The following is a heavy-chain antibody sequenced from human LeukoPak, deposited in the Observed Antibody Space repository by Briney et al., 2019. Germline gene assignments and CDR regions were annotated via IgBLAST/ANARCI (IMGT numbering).Heavy chain of an antibody. D-gene: IGHD3-10*01. CDR2: ISAYNGNT. CDR1: GYTFTSYG. CDR3: ARARDTWYYYGSGSYYPYFDY. Sequence: ASVKVSCKASGYTFTSYGISWVRQAPGQGLEWMGWISAYNGNTNYVQKLQGRVTMTTDTPTSTAYMELRSLRSDDTAVYYCARARDTWYYYGSGSYYPYFDYWGQGTLVTVSS. V-gene: IGHV1-18*01. J-gene: IGHJ4*02.